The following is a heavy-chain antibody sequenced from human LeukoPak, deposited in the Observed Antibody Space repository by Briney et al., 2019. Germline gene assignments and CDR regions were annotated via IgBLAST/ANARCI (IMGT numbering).Heavy chain of an antibody. CDR2: ILPIVNTA. J-gene: IGHJ4*02. CDR1: GGSFSSYA. Sequence: SVKVSCKASGGSFSSYAISWVRQAPGQGLEWMGGILPIVNTADYAQKFQGRVTITRNTSISTAYMELSSLRSEDTAVYYCARELWDDYWGQGTLVTVSS. V-gene: IGHV1-69*05. D-gene: IGHD5-18*01. CDR3: ARELWDDY.